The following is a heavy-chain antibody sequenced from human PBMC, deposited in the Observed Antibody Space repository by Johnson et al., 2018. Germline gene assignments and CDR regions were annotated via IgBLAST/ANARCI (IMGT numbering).Heavy chain of an antibody. D-gene: IGHD3-16*01. V-gene: IGHV3-74*02. CDR1: GFIFSNYW. J-gene: IGHJ6*03. Sequence: VQLVQSGGGLVQPGGSLRLSCAASGFIFSNYWMHWVRQAPGKGLVWVSRINSDGSSTTNADSAKGRFTISRDNAKSTLNLQMNSLRAEDTAVYYCVRGFRGGKYDYMDVWGKGTTVTVPS. CDR3: VRGFRGGKYDYMDV. CDR2: INSDGSST.